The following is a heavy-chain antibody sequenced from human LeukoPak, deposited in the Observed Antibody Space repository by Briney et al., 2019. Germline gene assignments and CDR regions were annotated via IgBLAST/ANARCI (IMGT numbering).Heavy chain of an antibody. Sequence: SQTLSLTCTVSGGSIGSGGYYWSWIRQPPGKGLEWIGYIYHSGSTNYNPSLKSRVTISVDTSKNQFSLKLSSVTAADTAVYYCARGRLVRGVRTTTPTHHRSNWFDPWGQGTLVTVSS. J-gene: IGHJ5*02. CDR3: ARGRLVRGVRTTTPTHHRSNWFDP. CDR1: GGSIGSGGYY. V-gene: IGHV4-30-2*01. CDR2: IYHSGST. D-gene: IGHD3-10*01.